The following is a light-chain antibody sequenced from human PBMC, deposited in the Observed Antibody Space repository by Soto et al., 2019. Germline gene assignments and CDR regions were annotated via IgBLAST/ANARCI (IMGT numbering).Light chain of an antibody. Sequence: DIQMTQSPSSLPASVGDRVTITCRANETISNYLNWYQQKPGKVPKRLVYATSTLGSGVPSRFSGSGSGTDFSLTITSLQPEDFAMYYCHQYGGFPHTFGQGTKLETK. V-gene: IGKV1-39*01. J-gene: IGKJ2*01. CDR3: HQYGGFPHT. CDR1: ETISNY. CDR2: ATS.